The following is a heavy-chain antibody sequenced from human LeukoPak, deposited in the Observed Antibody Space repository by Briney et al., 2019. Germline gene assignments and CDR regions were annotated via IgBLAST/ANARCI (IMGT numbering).Heavy chain of an antibody. CDR3: ARGLRYYYGSGSSDY. Sequence: SETLSLTCAVYGGSFSGYYWSWIRQPPGKGLEWIGEINHSGGTNYNPSLKSRVTISVDTSKNQFSLKLSSVTAADTAVYYCARGLRYYYGSGSSDYWGQGTLVTVSS. D-gene: IGHD3-10*01. CDR2: INHSGGT. CDR1: GGSFSGYY. V-gene: IGHV4-34*01. J-gene: IGHJ4*02.